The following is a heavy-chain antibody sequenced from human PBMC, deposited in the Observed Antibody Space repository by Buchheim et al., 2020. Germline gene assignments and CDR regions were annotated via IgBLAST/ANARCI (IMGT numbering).Heavy chain of an antibody. CDR1: GGPISSTNW. D-gene: IGHD3-3*01. J-gene: IGHJ4*02. Sequence: QVQLQESGPGLVKPSGTLSLTCAVSGGPISSTNWWTWVRHPPGKGLEWIGEIYHTWSTTYNPSLESRVTISLDKSKNQFSLKVSSVTAADTAVYYCARRSDYYGAPFDYWGQGTL. CDR3: ARRSDYYGAPFDY. V-gene: IGHV4-4*02. CDR2: IYHTWST.